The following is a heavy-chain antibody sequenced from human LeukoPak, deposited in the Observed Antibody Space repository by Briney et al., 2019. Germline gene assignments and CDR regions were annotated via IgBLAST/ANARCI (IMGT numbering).Heavy chain of an antibody. CDR2: INPSGGST. D-gene: IGHD3-3*01. CDR3: ARAYGSGYNWFDP. V-gene: IGHV1-46*01. J-gene: IGHJ5*02. Sequence: GASVKVSCTASGYTFTSYYMHWVRQAPGQGLEWIGIINPSGGSTSYAQKFQGRVTMTRDTSTSTVYMELSSLRSEDTAVYYCARAYGSGYNWFDPWGQGTLVTVSS. CDR1: GYTFTSYY.